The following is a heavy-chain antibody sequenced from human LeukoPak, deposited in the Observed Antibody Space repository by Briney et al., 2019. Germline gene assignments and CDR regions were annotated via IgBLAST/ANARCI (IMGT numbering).Heavy chain of an antibody. D-gene: IGHD2-15*01. Sequence: GGSLRLSCAASGFTFDDYTMHWVRQAPGKGLEWVSLISWDGGSTYYADSVKGRFTISRDNSKNTLYLQMNSLRAEDTAVYYCASAGCSGGTCYSGGTPGYMDVWGKGTTVTVSS. V-gene: IGHV3-43*01. CDR1: GFTFDDYT. CDR2: ISWDGGST. CDR3: ASAGCSGGTCYSGGTPGYMDV. J-gene: IGHJ6*03.